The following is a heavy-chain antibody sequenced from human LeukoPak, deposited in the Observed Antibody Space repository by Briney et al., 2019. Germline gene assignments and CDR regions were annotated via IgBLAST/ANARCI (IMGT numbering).Heavy chain of an antibody. V-gene: IGHV3-64D*06. D-gene: IGHD1-7*01. CDR3: VVAEGITGTQVFDY. J-gene: IGHJ4*02. Sequence: PGGSLRLSCSASGFTFSSYAMHWVRQAPGKGLEYVSAISSNGGSTYYADSVKGRFTISRDNSKNTLYLQMSSLRAEDTAVYYCVVAEGITGTQVFDYWGQGTLVTVSS. CDR1: GFTFSSYA. CDR2: ISSNGGST.